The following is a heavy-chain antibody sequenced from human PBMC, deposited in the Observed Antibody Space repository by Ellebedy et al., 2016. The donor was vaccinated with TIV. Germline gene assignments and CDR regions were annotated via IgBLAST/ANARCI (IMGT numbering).Heavy chain of an antibody. Sequence: ASVKVSCXASGHTFTSYYMHWVRQAPGQGLEWMGIINPSGGSTSYAQKFQGRVTMTRDTSTSTVYMELSSLRSEDTAVYYCARGGGTAALANWFDPWGQGTPVTVSS. CDR2: INPSGGST. J-gene: IGHJ5*02. CDR3: ARGGGTAALANWFDP. V-gene: IGHV1-46*03. CDR1: GHTFTSYY. D-gene: IGHD6-13*01.